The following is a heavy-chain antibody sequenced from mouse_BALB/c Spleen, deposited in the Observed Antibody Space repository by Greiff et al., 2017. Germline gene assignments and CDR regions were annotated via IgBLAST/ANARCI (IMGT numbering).Heavy chain of an antibody. J-gene: IGHJ2*01. CDR2: IYPSDSYT. Sequence: QVQLQQPGAELVRPGASVKLSCKASGYTFTSYWINWVKQRPGQGLEWIGNIYPSDSYTNYNQKFKDKATLTVDKSSSTAYMQLSSPTSEDSAVYYCARSELGLHEYRGQGTTLTVSS. CDR3: ARSELGLHEY. D-gene: IGHD3-1*01. CDR1: GYTFTSYW. V-gene: IGHV1-69*02.